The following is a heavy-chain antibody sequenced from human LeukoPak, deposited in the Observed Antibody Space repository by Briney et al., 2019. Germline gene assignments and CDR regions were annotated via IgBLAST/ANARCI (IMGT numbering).Heavy chain of an antibody. Sequence: HAGGSLRLSCAASGFTFSSYWMSWVRQTPGKGLEWVANIKQDGSEKYYVDSVKGRFTISRDNTKKSLYLQMNSLRAEDTAVYYCASRANPRVVIYQFDYWGQGTLVTVSS. V-gene: IGHV3-7*01. CDR1: GFTFSSYW. D-gene: IGHD3-22*01. CDR2: IKQDGSEK. J-gene: IGHJ4*02. CDR3: ASRANPRVVIYQFDY.